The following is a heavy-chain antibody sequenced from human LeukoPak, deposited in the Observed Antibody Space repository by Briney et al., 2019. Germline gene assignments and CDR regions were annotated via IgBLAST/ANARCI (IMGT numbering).Heavy chain of an antibody. CDR3: ARGALTMPYDY. V-gene: IGHV4-59*01. Sequence: PSETLSLTCTVSGGSISSYYWRWIRQPPGKGLEWLGYMYHGGSTDYTLYLKSRVTILVDTSKNQFSLKLSSVTAADTAEYYCARGALTMPYDYWGQGTLVHVSS. CDR1: GGSISSYY. J-gene: IGHJ4*02. D-gene: IGHD2-2*01. CDR2: MYHGGST.